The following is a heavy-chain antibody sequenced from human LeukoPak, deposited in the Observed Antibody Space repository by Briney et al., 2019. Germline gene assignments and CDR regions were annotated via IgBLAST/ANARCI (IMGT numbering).Heavy chain of an antibody. CDR3: AREVGATDFDY. CDR1: GGSFSGYY. D-gene: IGHD1-26*01. Sequence: SETLSLTCAVYGGSFSGYYWSWIRQPPGKGLEWIGEINHSGSTNYNPSLKSRVTISVDTSKNQFSLKLSSVTAADTAVYYCAREVGATDFDYWGQGTLVTVSS. V-gene: IGHV4-34*01. CDR2: INHSGST. J-gene: IGHJ4*02.